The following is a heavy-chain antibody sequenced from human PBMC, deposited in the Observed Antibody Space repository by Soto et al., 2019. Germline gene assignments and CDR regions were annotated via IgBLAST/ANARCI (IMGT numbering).Heavy chain of an antibody. CDR2: IYYSGST. Sequence: QLQLQESGPGLVKPSETLSLTCTVSGGSISSSSYYWGWIRQPPGKGLEWIGSIYYSGSTYYNPSLKSRVTISVDTSKNQFSLKRSSVTAADTAVYYCARSYSSGWYWGYFDYWGQGTLVTVSS. D-gene: IGHD6-19*01. CDR3: ARSYSSGWYWGYFDY. J-gene: IGHJ4*02. V-gene: IGHV4-39*01. CDR1: GGSISSSSYY.